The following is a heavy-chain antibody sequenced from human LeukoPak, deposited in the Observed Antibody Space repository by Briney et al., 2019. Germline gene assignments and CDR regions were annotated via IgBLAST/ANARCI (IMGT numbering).Heavy chain of an antibody. V-gene: IGHV3-23*01. J-gene: IGHJ4*02. CDR2: ISGSGGST. D-gene: IGHD3-22*01. CDR1: GVTLSNYG. Sequence: GGSLRLSCAVSGVTLSNYGMSWVRQAPGKGLEWVAGISGSGGSTNYAGSVKGRFIISRDSPKNTLYLQMNSLRAEDTAMYFCAKRGVVIRVILVGFHKEAYYFDSWGQGALVTVSS. CDR3: AKRGVVIRVILVGFHKEAYYFDS.